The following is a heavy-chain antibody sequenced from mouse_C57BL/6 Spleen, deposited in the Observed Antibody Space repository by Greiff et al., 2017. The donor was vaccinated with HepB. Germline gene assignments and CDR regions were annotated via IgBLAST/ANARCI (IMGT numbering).Heavy chain of an antibody. CDR1: GFTFSSYA. V-gene: IGHV5-4*03. D-gene: IGHD1-1*01. CDR3: ASYYYGSYWYFDV. CDR2: ISDGGSYT. Sequence: EVKVVESGGGLVKPGGSLKLSCAASGFTFSSYAMSWVRQTPEKRLEWVATISDGGSYTYYPDNVKGRFTISRDNAKNNLYLQMSHLKSEDTAMYYCASYYYGSYWYFDVWGTGTTVTVSS. J-gene: IGHJ1*03.